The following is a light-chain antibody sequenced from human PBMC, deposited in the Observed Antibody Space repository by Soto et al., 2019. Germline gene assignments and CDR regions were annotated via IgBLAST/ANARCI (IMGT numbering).Light chain of an antibody. Sequence: DIKLKQPQSSLYASVGDRVTIISRASQSISSWLAWYQQKPGKTPKLLIYKASSLESGAPSRFSGSGSGTEFSLTIISLRPDDFAADYCQQDKSYEAVGQGTKVDIK. J-gene: IGKJ1*01. CDR1: QSISSW. CDR2: KAS. V-gene: IGKV1-5*03. CDR3: QQDKSYEA.